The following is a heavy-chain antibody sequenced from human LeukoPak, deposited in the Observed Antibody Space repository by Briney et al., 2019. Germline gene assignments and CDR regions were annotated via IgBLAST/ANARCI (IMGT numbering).Heavy chain of an antibody. Sequence: ASVTVSCKASGYSFTDYNMQWLRQAPGQGLEWMGWINPNSGGTNYAQKFQGRVTMTRDTSISTAYMELSRLRSDDTAVYYCARDGHFDDWGQGTLVTVSS. CDR1: GYSFTDYN. J-gene: IGHJ4*02. CDR2: INPNSGGT. CDR3: ARDGHFDD. V-gene: IGHV1-2*02.